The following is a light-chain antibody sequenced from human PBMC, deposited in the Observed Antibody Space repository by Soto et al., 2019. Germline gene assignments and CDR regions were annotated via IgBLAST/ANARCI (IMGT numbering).Light chain of an antibody. J-gene: IGKJ5*01. V-gene: IGKV3-15*01. CDR3: QQYNSCPQIT. CDR2: GAS. CDR1: QSISSK. Sequence: EIVMTQSPATLSVSPGERATLSCRASQSISSKVGWYQQRPGQAPRLLMYGASTRATGIPARFSGSESGTDFTLAISSLESEDSAVYYCQQYNSCPQITFGQGTRLEIK.